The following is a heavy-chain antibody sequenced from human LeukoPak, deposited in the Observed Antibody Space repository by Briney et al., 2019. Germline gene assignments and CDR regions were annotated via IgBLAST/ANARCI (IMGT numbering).Heavy chain of an antibody. CDR1: GGSISSGDYY. D-gene: IGHD5-18*01. Sequence: SETLSLTCTVSGGSISSGDYYWSWIRQPPGKGLEWIGYIYYSGSTYYNPSLKSRVTISVDTSKNQFSLKLSSVTAADTAVYYCARARQPIYTAMADFDYWGQGTLVTVSS. CDR3: ARARQPIYTAMADFDY. V-gene: IGHV4-30-4*01. J-gene: IGHJ4*02. CDR2: IYYSGST.